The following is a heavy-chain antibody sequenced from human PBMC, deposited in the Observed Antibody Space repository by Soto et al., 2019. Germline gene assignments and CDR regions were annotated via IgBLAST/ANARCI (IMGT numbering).Heavy chain of an antibody. V-gene: IGHV1-3*01. Sequence: VPVKVSRKASGYTLTSYALPLVGQAPRQSLEGMGWINAGNGNTKYSKKFQGRVTITRDTSASTAYMELSSLRSEDTAVYYCARDLLYCSGGSCYPAYYMDVWGKGTTVTVSS. CDR3: ARDLLYCSGGSCYPAYYMDV. D-gene: IGHD2-15*01. CDR2: INAGNGNT. CDR1: GYTLTSYA. J-gene: IGHJ6*03.